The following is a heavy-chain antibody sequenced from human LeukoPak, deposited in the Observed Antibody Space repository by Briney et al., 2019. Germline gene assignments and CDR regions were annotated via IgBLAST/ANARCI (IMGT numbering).Heavy chain of an antibody. CDR1: GFTFSNYS. Sequence: GGSLRLSCAASGFTFSNYSMSWLRQAPGKGLEWVSSISSSSIFIYYADSVKGRFTISRDNAKNSLYLQMNSLRAEDTAVYYRAHSSGYPYGLDYWGRGTLVTVSS. CDR2: ISSSSIFI. D-gene: IGHD3-22*01. CDR3: AHSSGYPYGLDY. J-gene: IGHJ4*02. V-gene: IGHV3-21*01.